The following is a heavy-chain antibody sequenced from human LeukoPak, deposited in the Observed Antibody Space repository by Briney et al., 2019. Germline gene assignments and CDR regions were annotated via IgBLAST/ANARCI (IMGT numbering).Heavy chain of an antibody. Sequence: SETLSLTCAVYGGSFSGCYWSWIRQPPGKGLEWIGEINHSGSTNYNPSLKSRVTISVDTSKNQFSLKLSSVSAADTAVYYCARAGSRDGYNPNDYWGQGTLVTVSS. V-gene: IGHV4-34*01. CDR1: GGSFSGCY. D-gene: IGHD5-24*01. CDR2: INHSGST. CDR3: ARAGSRDGYNPNDY. J-gene: IGHJ4*02.